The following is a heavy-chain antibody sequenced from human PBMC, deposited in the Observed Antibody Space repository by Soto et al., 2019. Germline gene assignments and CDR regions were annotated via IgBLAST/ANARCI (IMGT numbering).Heavy chain of an antibody. CDR2: IYPGDSDT. CDR3: ARTAAAGKYYYGMDV. J-gene: IGHJ6*02. Sequence: WEALKISCKGSGYSFTSYWIGWGRQMPGKGLEWMGIIYPGDSDTRYSPSFQGQVTISADKSISTAYLQWSSLKASDTAMYYCARTAAAGKYYYGMDVWGQGTTVTVSS. V-gene: IGHV5-51*01. CDR1: GYSFTSYW. D-gene: IGHD6-13*01.